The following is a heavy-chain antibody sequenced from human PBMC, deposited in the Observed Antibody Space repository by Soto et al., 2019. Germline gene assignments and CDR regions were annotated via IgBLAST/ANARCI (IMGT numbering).Heavy chain of an antibody. CDR1: GFTFSSYG. Sequence: GGSLRLSCAASGFTFSSYGMHWVRQAPGKGLEWVAVIWYDGSNKYYADSVKGRFTISRDNSKNTLYLQMNSLRAEDTAVYYCARERRIVGAPKIYYYGMDVWGQGTTVTVSS. D-gene: IGHD1-26*01. CDR2: IWYDGSNK. CDR3: ARERRIVGAPKIYYYGMDV. J-gene: IGHJ6*02. V-gene: IGHV3-33*01.